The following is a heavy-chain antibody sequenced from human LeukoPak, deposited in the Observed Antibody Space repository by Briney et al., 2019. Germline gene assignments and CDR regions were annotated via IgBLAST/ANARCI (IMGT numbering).Heavy chain of an antibody. CDR2: ISWNSGSI. CDR1: GFTFSSYS. V-gene: IGHV3-9*01. Sequence: HAGGSLRLSCAASGFTFSSYSMNWVRQAPGKGLEWVSGISWNSGSIGYADSVKGRFTISRDNAKNSLYLQMNSLRAEDTALYYCAKDLKRYCSGGSCYYFDYWGQGTLVTVSS. D-gene: IGHD2-15*01. J-gene: IGHJ4*02. CDR3: AKDLKRYCSGGSCYYFDY.